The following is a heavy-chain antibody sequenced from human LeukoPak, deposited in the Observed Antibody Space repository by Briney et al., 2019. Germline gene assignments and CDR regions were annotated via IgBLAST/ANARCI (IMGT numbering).Heavy chain of an antibody. Sequence: SETLSLTCTASGDSISSSNCYWGWIRQPPGKGLEWIGEINHSGSTNYNPSLKSRVTISVDTSKNQFSLKLSSVTAADTAVYYCARLGTIGQPGVPWGQGTLVTVSS. D-gene: IGHD2-8*01. CDR2: INHSGST. CDR3: ARLGTIGQPGVP. V-gene: IGHV4-39*07. CDR1: GDSISSSNCY. J-gene: IGHJ5*02.